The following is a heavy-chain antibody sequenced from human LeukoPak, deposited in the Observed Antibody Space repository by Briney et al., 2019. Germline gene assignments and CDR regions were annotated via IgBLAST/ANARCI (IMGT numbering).Heavy chain of an antibody. J-gene: IGHJ3*02. Sequence: PSETLSLTCTVSGGSISSGDYYWSWIRQPPGKGLEWIGYIYYSGSTYYNPSLKSRVTISIDTSKNQFSLKLSSVTAADTAMYYCVRRIATTGIYGFDIWGQGTMVTVSS. D-gene: IGHD6-13*01. CDR2: IYYSGST. V-gene: IGHV4-61*08. CDR3: VRRIATTGIYGFDI. CDR1: GGSISSGDYY.